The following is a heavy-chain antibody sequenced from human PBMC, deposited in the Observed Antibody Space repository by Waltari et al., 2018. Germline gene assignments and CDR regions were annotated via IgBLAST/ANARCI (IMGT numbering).Heavy chain of an antibody. D-gene: IGHD3-16*01. J-gene: IGHJ4*02. CDR1: GYTFTSYA. Sequence: QVQLVQSGAEVKKPGASVKVSCKASGYTFTSYAMHWVRQAPGQRLEWMGWINAGKRNTKHSQSLQGRITMTTDTSTSTAYMELRSLRSDDTAVYYCARVGAKMATMANYWGQGTLVTVSS. V-gene: IGHV1-3*01. CDR2: INAGKRNT. CDR3: ARVGAKMATMANY.